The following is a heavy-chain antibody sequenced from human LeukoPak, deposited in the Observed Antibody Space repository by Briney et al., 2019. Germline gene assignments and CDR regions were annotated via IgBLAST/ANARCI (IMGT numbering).Heavy chain of an antibody. D-gene: IGHD3-10*01. V-gene: IGHV3-21*01. J-gene: IGHJ6*03. CDR2: ISSSSSYI. Sequence: TGGSLRLSCAASGFTFSSYSMNWVRQAPGKGLEWVSSISSSSSYIYYADSVKGRFTISRDNAKNSLYLQMNSLRAEDTAVYYCARGDILGGSDYYYYMDAWGKGTTVTVSS. CDR3: ARGDILGGSDYYYYMDA. CDR1: GFTFSSYS.